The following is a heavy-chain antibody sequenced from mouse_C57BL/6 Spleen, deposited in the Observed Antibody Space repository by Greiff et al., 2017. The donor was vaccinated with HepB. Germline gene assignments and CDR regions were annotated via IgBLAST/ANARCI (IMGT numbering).Heavy chain of an antibody. CDR2: ISGGGGNT. V-gene: IGHV5-9*01. CDR1: GFTFSSYT. J-gene: IGHJ2*01. Sequence: EVKLMESGGGLVKPGGSLKLSCAASGFTFSSYTMSWVRQTPEKRLEWVATISGGGGNTYYPDSVKGRFTISRDNAKNTLYLQMSSLRSEDTALYYGARHGGYYFDYWGQGTTLTVSS. CDR3: ARHGGYYFDY.